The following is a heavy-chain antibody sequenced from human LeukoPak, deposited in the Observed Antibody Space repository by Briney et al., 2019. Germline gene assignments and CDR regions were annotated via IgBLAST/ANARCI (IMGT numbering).Heavy chain of an antibody. V-gene: IGHV3-43D*03. J-gene: IGHJ4*02. CDR3: AKVRADDFDY. CDR1: GFTFDDYA. CDR2: ISWDGGST. Sequence: GGSLRLSCAASGFTFDDYAMHWVRQAPGKGLEWVSLISWDGGSTYYADSVKGRFTISRDNSKNSLYLQMNSLRAEDTAVYYCAKVRADDFDYWGQGTLVTVSS.